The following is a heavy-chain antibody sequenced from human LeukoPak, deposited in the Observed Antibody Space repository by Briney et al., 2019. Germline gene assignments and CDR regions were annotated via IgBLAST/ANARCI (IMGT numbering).Heavy chain of an antibody. J-gene: IGHJ6*03. Sequence: ASVKVSCKASGYNFNKYGISWVRRAPGQGLEWIGWMSAYNHRTRYAQKLQGRVTMTIDTSTTTAFLEVESLRSDDTGVYFCVRGDPGGATDDYYFYYYTDVWGEGTAVIVS. D-gene: IGHD1-26*01. CDR2: MSAYNHRT. CDR3: VRGDPGGATDDYYFYYYTDV. V-gene: IGHV1-18*01. CDR1: GYNFNKYG.